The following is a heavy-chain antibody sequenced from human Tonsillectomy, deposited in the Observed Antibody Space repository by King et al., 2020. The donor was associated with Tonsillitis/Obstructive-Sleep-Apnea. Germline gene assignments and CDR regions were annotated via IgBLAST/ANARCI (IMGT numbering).Heavy chain of an antibody. J-gene: IGHJ6*03. D-gene: IGHD1-26*01. CDR2: INPSGGST. CDR3: ARALGPGSYMDV. CDR1: GYTFTSYY. Sequence: VQLVQSGAEVKKPGASVNVSCKASGYTFTSYYMHWLRQAPGLGLDGMGIINPSGGSTSFAQKCQGRGTMTKDTSTSTVYMELSSLRSEDTAVYYCARALGPGSYMDVWGKGTTVTVSS. V-gene: IGHV1-46*01.